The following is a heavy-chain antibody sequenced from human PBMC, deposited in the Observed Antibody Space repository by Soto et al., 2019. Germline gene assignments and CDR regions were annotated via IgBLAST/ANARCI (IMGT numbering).Heavy chain of an antibody. J-gene: IGHJ4*02. CDR3: AKSPYGDYERYLDY. D-gene: IGHD4-17*01. V-gene: IGHV3-9*01. CDR1: GFTFDDYA. Sequence: VQLVESGGGLVQPGRSLRLSCAASGFTFDDYAMHWVRQAPGKGLEWVSAISWNSDTIGYADSVKGRFTISRDNAKNSLYLQMNSLRPEDTALYYCAKSPYGDYERYLDYWGQGTLVTVSS. CDR2: ISWNSDTI.